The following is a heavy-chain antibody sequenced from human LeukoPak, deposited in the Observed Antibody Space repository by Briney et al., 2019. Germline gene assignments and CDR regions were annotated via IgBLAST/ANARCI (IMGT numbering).Heavy chain of an antibody. D-gene: IGHD4-17*01. CDR1: GHTFTYRY. CDR3: ARTNGDYDYYYMDV. J-gene: IGHJ6*03. V-gene: IGHV1-69*06. Sequence: ASVKVSCKASGHTFTYRYLHWVRQAPGQGLEWMGGIIPIFGTANYAQKFQGRVTITADKSTSTAYMELSSLRSEDTAVYYCARTNGDYDYYYMDVWGKGTTVTVSS. CDR2: IIPIFGTA.